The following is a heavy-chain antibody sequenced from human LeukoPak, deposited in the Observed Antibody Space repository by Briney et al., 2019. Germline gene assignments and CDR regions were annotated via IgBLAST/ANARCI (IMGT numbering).Heavy chain of an antibody. CDR3: TAQGGWYIDY. CDR2: IHHEGST. CDR1: GGSISSSIR. D-gene: IGHD6-19*01. Sequence: PSGTLSLTCGVSGGSISSSIRWSWVRQPPGKGLEWTGEIHHEGSTKYSPSLKSRVTISVDKSKNQFSLKLNSMTAADTAVYYCTAQGGWYIDYWGQGTLVTVSS. V-gene: IGHV4-4*02. J-gene: IGHJ4*02.